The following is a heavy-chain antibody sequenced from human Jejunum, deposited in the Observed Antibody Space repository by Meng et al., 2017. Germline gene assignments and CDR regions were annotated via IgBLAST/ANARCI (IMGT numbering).Heavy chain of an antibody. V-gene: IGHV3-74*01. D-gene: IGHD6-19*01. CDR1: GFTFTTYW. CDR2: ISTDGSTA. J-gene: IGHJ4*02. CDR3: GRGGYTSGLDY. Sequence: GSLRLSCEVSGFTFTTYWMHWVRQSPGKGLVWVSDISTDGSTAIYAESVRGRFTISRDNAKNTLYLQMNSLRPEDTAVYFCGRGGYTSGLDYWGQGTLVTVSS.